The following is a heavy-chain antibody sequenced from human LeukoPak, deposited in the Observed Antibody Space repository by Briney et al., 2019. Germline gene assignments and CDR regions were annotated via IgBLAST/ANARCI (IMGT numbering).Heavy chain of an antibody. Sequence: ASETLSLTCAVYGGSFSGYYWSWIRQPPGKGLEWIGYIYYSGSTNYNPSLKSRVTISVDTSKNQFSLKLSSVTAADTAVYYCARSSGDLGDGYTHYWGQGTLVTVSS. J-gene: IGHJ4*02. CDR3: ARSSGDLGDGYTHY. CDR1: GGSFSGYY. V-gene: IGHV4-59*01. D-gene: IGHD5-24*01. CDR2: IYYSGST.